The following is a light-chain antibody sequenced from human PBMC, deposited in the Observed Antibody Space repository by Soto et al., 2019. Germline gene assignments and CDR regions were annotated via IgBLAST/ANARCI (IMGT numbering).Light chain of an antibody. CDR3: QRYGSSPLIT. Sequence: ETVLTQSPGTLSLSPGERATLSCRAIQSVSSSSLAWYQQRPGQAPRLLIYGTSSRATGIPDRFSGSGSGTDFTLTISRLEPEDFAVYFCQRYGSSPLITFGQGTRLEN. CDR1: QSVSSSS. CDR2: GTS. V-gene: IGKV3-20*01. J-gene: IGKJ5*01.